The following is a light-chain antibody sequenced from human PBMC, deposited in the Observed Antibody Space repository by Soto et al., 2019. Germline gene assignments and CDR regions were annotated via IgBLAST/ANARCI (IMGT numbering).Light chain of an antibody. CDR3: SSYTSDSTWV. Sequence: QSVLTQPASVSDSPGQSITISCTGTSSDVGGYNYVSWFQQHPGKAPKLIIYGVSNRPSGVSDRFSGSKSANTASLTISGLQADDEADYYCSSYTSDSTWVFGGGTKLTVL. V-gene: IGLV2-14*01. CDR2: GVS. J-gene: IGLJ3*02. CDR1: SSDVGGYNY.